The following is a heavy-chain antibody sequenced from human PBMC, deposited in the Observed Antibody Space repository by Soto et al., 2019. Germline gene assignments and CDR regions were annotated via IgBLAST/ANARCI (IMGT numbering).Heavy chain of an antibody. J-gene: IGHJ4*02. CDR2: ISSSSSYI. CDR1: GFTFSSYS. CDR3: AMIYGDYVGPFDY. D-gene: IGHD4-17*01. V-gene: IGHV3-21*01. Sequence: GGSLRLSCAASGFTFSSYSMNWVRQAPGKGLEWVSSISSSSSYIYYADSVKGRFTISRDNAKNSLYLQMNSLRAEDTAVYYCAMIYGDYVGPFDYWGQGTLVTVSS.